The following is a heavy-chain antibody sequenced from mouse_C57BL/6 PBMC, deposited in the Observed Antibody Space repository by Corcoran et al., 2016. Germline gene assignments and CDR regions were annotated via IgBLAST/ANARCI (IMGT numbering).Heavy chain of an antibody. CDR2: INPNNGGT. D-gene: IGHD2-2*01. J-gene: IGHJ1*03. V-gene: IGHV1-18*01. CDR3: ATSDYGYDWYFDV. CDR1: GYTFTDYN. Sequence: EVQLQQSGPELVKPGASVKIPCKASGYTFTDYNMDWVKQSHGKSLEWIGDINPNNGGTIYNQKFKGKATLTVDKSSSTAYMELRSLTSEDSAVYFCATSDYGYDWYFDVWGTGTMVTVSS.